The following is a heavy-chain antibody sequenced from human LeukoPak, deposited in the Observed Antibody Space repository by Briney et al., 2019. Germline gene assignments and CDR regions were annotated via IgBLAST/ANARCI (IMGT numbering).Heavy chain of an antibody. V-gene: IGHV4-39*07. D-gene: IGHD3-10*01. J-gene: IGHJ4*02. Sequence: ASETLSLTCTVSGGSISSSSYYWGWIRQPPGKGLEWIGSIYYSGSTYYNPSLKSRVTISVDTSKNQFSLKLSSVTAADTAVYYCARDRGSGSYYNDFDHWGQGTLVTVSS. CDR3: ARDRGSGSYYNDFDH. CDR1: GGSISSSSYY. CDR2: IYYSGST.